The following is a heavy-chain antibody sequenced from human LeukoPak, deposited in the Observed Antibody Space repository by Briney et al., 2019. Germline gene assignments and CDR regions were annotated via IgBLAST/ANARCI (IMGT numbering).Heavy chain of an antibody. J-gene: IGHJ4*02. CDR3: ARDDAGFCDY. D-gene: IGHD3-3*01. CDR2: IWYDGNTK. V-gene: IGHV3-33*01. CDR1: GFPFSSYG. Sequence: GGSLRLSSAAPGFPFSSYGMHWVRQAPGKGLEWVAVIWYDGNTKFYADSVKGRFTISRDNSKNTLYLQMNSLRAEDTGVYYCARDDAGFCDYWGQGTPVTVSS.